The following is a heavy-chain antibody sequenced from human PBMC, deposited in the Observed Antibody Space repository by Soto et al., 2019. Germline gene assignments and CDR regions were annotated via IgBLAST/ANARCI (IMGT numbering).Heavy chain of an antibody. J-gene: IGHJ6*02. CDR3: ARDVSRGYSYGYYYYYGMDV. Sequence: EVQLVESGGGLVKPGGSLRLSCAASGFTFSSYSMNWVRQAPGKGLEWVSSISSSSSYIYYADSVKGRFTISRDNAKNSLYLQMNSLRAEDTAVYYCARDVSRGYSYGYYYYYGMDVWGQGTTVTVSS. D-gene: IGHD5-18*01. CDR1: GFTFSSYS. CDR2: ISSSSSYI. V-gene: IGHV3-21*01.